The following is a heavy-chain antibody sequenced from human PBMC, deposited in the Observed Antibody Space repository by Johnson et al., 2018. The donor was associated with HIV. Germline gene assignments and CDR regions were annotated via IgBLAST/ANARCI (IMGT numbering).Heavy chain of an antibody. CDR3: ARDRGAFDI. V-gene: IGHV3-30*03. J-gene: IGHJ3*02. Sequence: QEQLVESGGGVVQPGRSLRLACAASGFTFSSYGMHWVRQAPGKGLEWVANIKQDGSEKYYADSVKGRFTISRDNSKNTLYLQMNSLRAEDTAVYYCARDRGAFDIWGQGTMVTVSS. CDR2: IKQDGSEK. CDR1: GFTFSSYG.